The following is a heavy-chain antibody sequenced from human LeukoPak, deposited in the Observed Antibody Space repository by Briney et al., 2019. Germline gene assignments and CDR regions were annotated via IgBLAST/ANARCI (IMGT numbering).Heavy chain of an antibody. J-gene: IGHJ4*02. CDR2: IDYTGTI. CDR1: GFTFSRYS. Sequence: PGGSLRLSCTASGFTFSRYSMNWVRQAPGRGLEWVAYIDYTGTIHYAASVRGRFAISRDNAKNSLYLPMNSPRAEDTAVYYCARDPHSLDYGGQATRVTVSS. V-gene: IGHV3-48*01. CDR3: ARDPHSLDY.